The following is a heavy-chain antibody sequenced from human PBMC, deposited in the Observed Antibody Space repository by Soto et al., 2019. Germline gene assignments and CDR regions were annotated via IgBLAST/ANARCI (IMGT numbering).Heavy chain of an antibody. V-gene: IGHV3-23*01. CDR2: ISGSGGST. Sequence: PGGSLRLSCAASGFTFSSYAMSWVRQAPGKGLEWVSAISGSGGSTYYADSVKGRFTISRDNSKNTLYLQMNSLRAEDTAVYYCAKAYSGSYAQNKIFDYWGQGTLVTVSS. CDR3: AKAYSGSYAQNKIFDY. J-gene: IGHJ4*02. CDR1: GFTFSSYA. D-gene: IGHD1-26*01.